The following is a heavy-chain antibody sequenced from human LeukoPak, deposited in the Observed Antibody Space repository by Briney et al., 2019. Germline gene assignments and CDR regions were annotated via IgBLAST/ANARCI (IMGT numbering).Heavy chain of an antibody. CDR2: IYYSGST. J-gene: IGHJ4*02. CDR3: ARAFTVSSLYYFDY. V-gene: IGHV4-31*03. D-gene: IGHD3-10*02. Sequence: PSETLSLTCTVSGGSVSSGGYFWSWIRQHPGKGLEWIGYIYYSGSTYYNPSLKGRVTISVDTSKNQFSLKLSSVTAADTAVYYCARAFTVSSLYYFDYWGQGTLVTVSS. CDR1: GGSVSSGGYF.